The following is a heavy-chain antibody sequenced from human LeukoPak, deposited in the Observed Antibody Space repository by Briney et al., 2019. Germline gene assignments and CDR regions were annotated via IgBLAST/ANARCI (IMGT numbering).Heavy chain of an antibody. CDR3: ARVGGH. D-gene: IGHD3-10*01. CDR2: IYSGGSI. Sequence: GGPLRLSCAAPGLTVSRNYMSWVRQAPGKGLESVSVIYSGGSIYYADSVRGRFTISRDNSKNTLHLQMNSLRVEDTAVYYCARVGGHWGQGTLVTVSS. CDR1: GLTVSRNY. V-gene: IGHV3-53*01. J-gene: IGHJ4*02.